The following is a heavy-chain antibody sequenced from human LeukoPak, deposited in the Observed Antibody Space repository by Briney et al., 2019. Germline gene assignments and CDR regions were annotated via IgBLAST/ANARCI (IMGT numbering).Heavy chain of an antibody. Sequence: SVKVSCKASGGTFSSYAISWVRQAPGQGLEWMGGIIPIFGTANYAQKFQGRATITADESTSTAYMELSSLRSEDTAVYYCARPRYCSSTSCPDAFDIWGQGTMVTVSS. V-gene: IGHV1-69*01. CDR1: GGTFSSYA. CDR2: IIPIFGTA. D-gene: IGHD2-2*01. J-gene: IGHJ3*02. CDR3: ARPRYCSSTSCPDAFDI.